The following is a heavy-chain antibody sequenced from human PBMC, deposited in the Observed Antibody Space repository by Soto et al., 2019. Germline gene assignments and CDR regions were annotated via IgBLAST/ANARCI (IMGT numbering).Heavy chain of an antibody. CDR1: GFTFSSYG. D-gene: IGHD5-12*01. J-gene: IGHJ4*02. CDR2: ISYDGGNK. CDR3: TKENIVTNYFDY. Sequence: GGSLRLSCAASGFTFSSYGMHWVRQAPGKGLEWVAVISYDGGNKYYADSVKGRFTISRDNSKNTLYLQMNSLRAEDTAVYYSTKENIVTNYFDYWGQGTLVTVSS. V-gene: IGHV3-33*05.